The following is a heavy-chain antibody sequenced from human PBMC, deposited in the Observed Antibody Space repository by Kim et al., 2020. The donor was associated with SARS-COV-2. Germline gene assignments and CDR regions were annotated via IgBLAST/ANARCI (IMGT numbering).Heavy chain of an antibody. Sequence: YDDSVKGRFTVSRDNAKQIVFLQLNSLRAEDTAVSYCARDPGYSSFDFWGQGSLVTVSS. V-gene: IGHV3-7*01. J-gene: IGHJ4*02. CDR3: ARDPGYSSFDF. D-gene: IGHD5-18*01.